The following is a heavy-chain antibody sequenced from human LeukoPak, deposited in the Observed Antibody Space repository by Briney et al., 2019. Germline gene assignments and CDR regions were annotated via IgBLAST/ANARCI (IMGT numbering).Heavy chain of an antibody. Sequence: GGSLRLSCAASGFTFSSYGMHWVRQAPGKGLEWVAVIWYDGSNKYYADSVKGRLTISRDNSKNTLSLQVNSLRSEDTAVYFCAKGDYGGNSHTFDIWGQGTMVTVSS. V-gene: IGHV3-30*02. CDR1: GFTFSSYG. CDR3: AKGDYGGNSHTFDI. D-gene: IGHD4-23*01. CDR2: IWYDGSNK. J-gene: IGHJ3*02.